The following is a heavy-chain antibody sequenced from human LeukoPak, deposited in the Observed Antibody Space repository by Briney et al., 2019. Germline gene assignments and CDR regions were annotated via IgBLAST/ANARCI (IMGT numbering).Heavy chain of an antibody. CDR3: ARGHGSGSYPTWFAP. CDR1: GFTFSSYE. Sequence: GGSLRLSCAASGFTFSSYEMNWVRQAPGKGLEWVSYISSSGSTIYYADSVKGRFTISRDNAKNSLYLQMNSLRAEDTAVYYCARGHGSGSYPTWFAPWGQGTLVTVSS. CDR2: ISSSGSTI. D-gene: IGHD3-10*01. J-gene: IGHJ5*02. V-gene: IGHV3-48*03.